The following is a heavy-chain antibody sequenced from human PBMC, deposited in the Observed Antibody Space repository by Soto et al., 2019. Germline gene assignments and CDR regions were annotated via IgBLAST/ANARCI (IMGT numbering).Heavy chain of an antibody. CDR2: ISYDGSNK. J-gene: IGHJ4*02. CDR3: ARGPSSLTRFDY. D-gene: IGHD2-2*01. Sequence: SLRLSCAASGFTFSSYAMHWVRQAPGKGLEWVAVISYDGSNKYYADSVKGRFTISRDNSKNTLYMQMNSLRAEDTAVYYCARGPSSLTRFDYWGQGTLVTVSS. V-gene: IGHV3-30-3*01. CDR1: GFTFSSYA.